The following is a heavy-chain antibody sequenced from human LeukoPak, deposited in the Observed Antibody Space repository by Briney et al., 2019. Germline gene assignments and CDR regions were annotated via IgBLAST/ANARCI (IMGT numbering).Heavy chain of an antibody. Sequence: RASVKVSCKASGGTFSSYAISWVRQAPGQGLEWMGGIIPIFGTANYAQKFQGRVTITTDESTSTAYMELSSLRSEDTAVYYCARDRGNWFDPWGQGTLVTVSS. D-gene: IGHD3-10*01. CDR3: ARDRGNWFDP. V-gene: IGHV1-69*05. J-gene: IGHJ5*02. CDR2: IIPIFGTA. CDR1: GGTFSSYA.